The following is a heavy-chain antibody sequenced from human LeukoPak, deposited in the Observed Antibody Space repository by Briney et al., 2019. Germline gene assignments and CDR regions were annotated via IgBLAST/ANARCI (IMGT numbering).Heavy chain of an antibody. CDR2: IYHSGST. D-gene: IGHD7-27*01. CDR3: ARASRTGLGIGSFDY. Sequence: SETLSLTCTVSGYSISSGYYWGWIRQPPGKGLEWIGSIYHSGSTYYNPSLKSRVTISVDTSKNQFSLKLSSVTAADTAVYYCARASRTGLGIGSFDYWGREPWSPSPQ. V-gene: IGHV4-38-2*02. CDR1: GYSISSGYY. J-gene: IGHJ4*02.